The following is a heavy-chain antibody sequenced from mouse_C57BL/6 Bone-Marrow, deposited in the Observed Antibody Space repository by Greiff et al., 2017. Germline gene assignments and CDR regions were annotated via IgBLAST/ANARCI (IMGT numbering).Heavy chain of an antibody. CDR2: IYPGSGST. J-gene: IGHJ3*01. CDR3: AREDDGYSSWFAY. Sequence: QVQLQQPGAELVKPGASVKMSCKASGYTFTSYWITWVKQRPGQGLEWIGDIYPGSGSTNYNEKFKSKATLTVDTSSSTAYMQLSRLTSEDSAVYYCAREDDGYSSWFAYWGQGTLVTVSA. CDR1: GYTFTSYW. V-gene: IGHV1-55*01. D-gene: IGHD2-3*01.